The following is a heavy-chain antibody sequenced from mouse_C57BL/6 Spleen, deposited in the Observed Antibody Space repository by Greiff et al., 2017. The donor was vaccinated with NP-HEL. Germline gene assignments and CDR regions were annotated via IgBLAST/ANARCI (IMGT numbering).Heavy chain of an antibody. V-gene: IGHV1-69*01. CDR1: GYTFTSYW. CDR3: ARRSNNEDYFDY. J-gene: IGHJ2*01. CDR2: IDPSDSYT. Sequence: QVQLQQPGAELVMPGASVKLSCKASGYTFTSYWMHWVKQRPGQGLEWIGEIDPSDSYTNYNQKFKGKSTLTVDKSSSTAYMQLSSLTSEDSAVYYCARRSNNEDYFDYWGQGTTLTVSS. D-gene: IGHD1-3*01.